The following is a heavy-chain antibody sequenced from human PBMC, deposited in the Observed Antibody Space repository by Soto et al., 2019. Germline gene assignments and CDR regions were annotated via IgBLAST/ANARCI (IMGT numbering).Heavy chain of an antibody. Sequence: PSXTLSLTCAVYGGSFSGYYCSWIGQPPGKGLDGIGKIKHSETTTYTPPPKSRVPISLDPSKNQSPLKLTSGPAADTVFYYCARLYPPLGGSNCLNSWGQETLVTVPS. J-gene: IGHJ4*02. V-gene: IGHV4-34*01. CDR3: ARLYPPLGGSNCLNS. D-gene: IGHD6-13*01. CDR1: GGSFSGYY. CDR2: IKHSETT.